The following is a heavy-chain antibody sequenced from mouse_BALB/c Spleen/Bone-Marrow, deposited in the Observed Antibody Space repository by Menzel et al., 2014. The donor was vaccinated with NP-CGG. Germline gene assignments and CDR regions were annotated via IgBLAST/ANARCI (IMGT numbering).Heavy chain of an antibody. J-gene: IGHJ2*01. V-gene: IGHV5-6-3*01. Sequence: VQLKESGGGLVRPGGSLKLSCAASGFTFSSYGMSWVRQTPDKRLELVATINSNGGSTYYPDSVKGRFTISRDTAKNTLYLQMSSLKSEETAMYYCVRGNYGNYVDYFDFWGQGTTLTVSS. CDR3: VRGNYGNYVDYFDF. D-gene: IGHD2-1*01. CDR1: GFTFSSYG. CDR2: INSNGGST.